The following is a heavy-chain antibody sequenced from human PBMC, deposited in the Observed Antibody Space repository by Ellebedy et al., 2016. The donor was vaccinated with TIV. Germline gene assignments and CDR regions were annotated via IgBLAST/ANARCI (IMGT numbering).Heavy chain of an antibody. CDR2: IYPSDSDT. CDR3: VRHSAKCSSDCPYWFFDL. Sequence: KVSXXASGYSFTRYWIGWVRRMPGTGLEWMGIIYPSDSDTRYNPSFEGQVTISADKSISTAYLQWSSLKASDSAMYYCVRHSAKCSSDCPYWFFDLWGRGTLVTVSS. J-gene: IGHJ2*01. V-gene: IGHV5-51*01. D-gene: IGHD2-21*02. CDR1: GYSFTRYW.